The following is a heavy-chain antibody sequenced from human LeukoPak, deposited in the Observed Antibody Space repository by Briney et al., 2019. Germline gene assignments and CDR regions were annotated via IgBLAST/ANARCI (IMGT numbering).Heavy chain of an antibody. Sequence: PGGSLRLSCAASGFTFDDYAMHWVRHAPGKGLEWVSGISWNSGSIGYADSVKGRFTISRDNAKNSLYLQMNSLRAEDMALYYCAKEGDTAMAPLDLWGRGTLVTVSS. CDR1: GFTFDDYA. J-gene: IGHJ2*01. CDR3: AKEGDTAMAPLDL. D-gene: IGHD5-18*01. V-gene: IGHV3-9*03. CDR2: ISWNSGSI.